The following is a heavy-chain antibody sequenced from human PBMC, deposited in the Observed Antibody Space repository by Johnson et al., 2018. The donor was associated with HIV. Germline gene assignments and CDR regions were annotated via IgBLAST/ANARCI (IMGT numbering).Heavy chain of an antibody. Sequence: QEQLVESGGGVVQPGRSLRLSCAASGFTFSSYAMHWVRQAPGKGLEWVAVISYDGSNKYYAGLVKGRVTISRDNSKNTLYLQMNSLRAEDTAVYYFARGGLGDYVVAFDIWGQGTMVTVSS. CDR3: ARGGLGDYVVAFDI. D-gene: IGHD4-17*01. J-gene: IGHJ3*02. CDR2: ISYDGSNK. V-gene: IGHV3-30*04. CDR1: GFTFSSYA.